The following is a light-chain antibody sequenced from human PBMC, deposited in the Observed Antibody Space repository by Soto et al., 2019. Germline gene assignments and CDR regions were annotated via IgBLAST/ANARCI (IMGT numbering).Light chain of an antibody. CDR3: QQYGSSSWM. V-gene: IGKV3-20*01. CDR1: QSVSSSY. Sequence: EIVLTQSPGTLSLSPGERATLSCRASQSVSSSYLAWYQQKPGQAPRLLIYGASSRATGIPDRFSGSGSGTDFTLTISRLEPEDFAVYYCQQYGSSSWMFDQGTKVEIK. J-gene: IGKJ1*01. CDR2: GAS.